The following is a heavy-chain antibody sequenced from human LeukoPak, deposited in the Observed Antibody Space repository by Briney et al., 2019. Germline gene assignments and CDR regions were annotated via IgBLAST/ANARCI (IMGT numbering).Heavy chain of an antibody. CDR2: ISGSRSDI. CDR1: GFTLSTYS. V-gene: IGHV3-21*01. Sequence: GGSLRLSCAVSGFTLSTYSMSWVRLAPGKGLEWVSSISGSRSDIYYADSVKGRFTISSDNAKNSLYLQMNSLRAEDTAVYYCARGPGIAVAPLQHWGQGTLVTVSS. D-gene: IGHD6-19*01. J-gene: IGHJ1*01. CDR3: ARGPGIAVAPLQH.